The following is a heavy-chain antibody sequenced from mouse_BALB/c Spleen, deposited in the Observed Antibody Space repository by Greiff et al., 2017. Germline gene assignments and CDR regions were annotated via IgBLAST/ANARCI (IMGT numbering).Heavy chain of an antibody. CDR3: ARGGLLAY. CDR1: GFNIKDYY. CDR2: IDPENGNT. J-gene: IGHJ3*01. Sequence: VQLQQSGAELVRPGALVKLSCKASGFNIKDYYMHWVKQRPEQGLEWIGWIDPENGNTIYDPKFQGKASITADTSSNTAYLQLSSLTSEDTAVYYCARGGLLAYWGQGTLVTVSA. D-gene: IGHD3-1*01. V-gene: IGHV14-1*02.